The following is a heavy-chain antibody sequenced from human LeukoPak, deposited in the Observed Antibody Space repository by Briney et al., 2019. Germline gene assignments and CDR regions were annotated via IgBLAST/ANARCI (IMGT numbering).Heavy chain of an antibody. V-gene: IGHV4-59*06. J-gene: IGHJ4*02. CDR1: GGSISSYY. CDR3: ARGPPDYYDSSGYRASYDY. CDR2: IYYSGST. Sequence: SETLSLTCTVSGGSISSYYWSWIRQHPGKGLEWIGYIYYSGSTYYNPSLKSRVTISVDTSKNQFSLKLSSVTAADTAVYYCARGPPDYYDSSGYRASYDYWGQGTLVTVSS. D-gene: IGHD3-22*01.